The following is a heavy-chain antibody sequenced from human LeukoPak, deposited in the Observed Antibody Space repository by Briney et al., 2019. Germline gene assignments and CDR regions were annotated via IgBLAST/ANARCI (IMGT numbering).Heavy chain of an antibody. Sequence: GGSLRLSCAASGFTFSSYAMSWVRQAPGKGLEWVSAISGSGGSTYYADSVKGRFTISRDNSKNTLYLQMNSLRAEDTAVYYCAKDRWRQPPGGNGFDYWGQGTLVTVSS. V-gene: IGHV3-23*01. CDR1: GFTFSSYA. CDR2: ISGSGGST. J-gene: IGHJ4*02. CDR3: AKDRWRQPPGGNGFDY. D-gene: IGHD4-23*01.